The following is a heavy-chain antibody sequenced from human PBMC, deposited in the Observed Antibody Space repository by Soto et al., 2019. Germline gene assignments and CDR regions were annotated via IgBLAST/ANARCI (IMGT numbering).Heavy chain of an antibody. CDR3: ARGKRVYCGGDCYPRDYFDY. CDR2: INHSGST. J-gene: IGHJ4*01. V-gene: IGHV4-34*01. CDR1: GGSFSGYY. Sequence: PSETLSLTCAVYGGSFSGYYWSWIRQPPGKGLEWIGEINHSGSTNYNPSLKSRVTISVDTSKNQFSLKLSSVTAAGTAVYYCARGKRVYCGGDCYPRDYFDYWGHGTLVTVSS. D-gene: IGHD2-21*02.